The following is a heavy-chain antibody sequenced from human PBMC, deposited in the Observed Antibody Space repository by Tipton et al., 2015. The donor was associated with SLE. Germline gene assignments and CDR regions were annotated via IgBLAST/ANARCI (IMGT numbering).Heavy chain of an antibody. CDR1: GGSFSGYY. D-gene: IGHD2-2*01. CDR3: ARGRYCSSTGCFSRYYYYYMDV. CDR2: INHSGST. V-gene: IGHV4-34*01. Sequence: TLSLTCAVYGGSFSGYYWSWIRQPPGKGLEWIGEINHSGSTNYNPSLKSRVTISVDTSKNQFSLKLSSVTAADTAVYYCARGRYCSSTGCFSRYYYYYMDVWGKGTTVTVSS. J-gene: IGHJ6*03.